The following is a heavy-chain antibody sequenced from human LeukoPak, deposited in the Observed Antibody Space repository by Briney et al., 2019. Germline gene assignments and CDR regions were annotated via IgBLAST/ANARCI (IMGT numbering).Heavy chain of an antibody. J-gene: IGHJ4*02. V-gene: IGHV3-9*01. CDR2: ISWNSGSI. CDR1: GFTFDDYA. CDR3: AKGFLRLGELSLLGY. D-gene: IGHD3-16*02. Sequence: GRSLRLSCAASGFTFDDYAMHWVRQAPGKGLEWVSGISWNSGSIGYADSVKGRFTISRDNAKNSLYLQMNSLRAEDTALYYCAKGFLRLGELSLLGYWGQGTLVTVSS.